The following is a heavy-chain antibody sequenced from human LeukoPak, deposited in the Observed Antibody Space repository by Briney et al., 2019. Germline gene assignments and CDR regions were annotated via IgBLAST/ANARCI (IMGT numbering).Heavy chain of an antibody. Sequence: SETLSLTCTVSGGSISSGGYYWSWIRQHPGKGLEWIGYIYYSGSTYYNPSLKSRVTISVDTSKNQSSLKLSSVTAADTAVYYCARNRRYCSGGSCFALDYWGQGTLVTVSS. CDR3: ARNRRYCSGGSCFALDY. D-gene: IGHD2-15*01. CDR1: GGSISSGGYY. J-gene: IGHJ4*02. CDR2: IYYSGST. V-gene: IGHV4-31*03.